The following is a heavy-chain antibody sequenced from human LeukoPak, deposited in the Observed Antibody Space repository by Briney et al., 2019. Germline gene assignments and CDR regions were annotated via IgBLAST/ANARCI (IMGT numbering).Heavy chain of an antibody. D-gene: IGHD6-19*01. CDR2: INSDGSST. Sequence: PGGSLRLSCAASGFTFSSYWMHWVRRAPGKGLVWVSRINSDGSSTSYADSVKGRFTISRDNAKNTLYLQMNSLRAEDTAVYYCARIAVAKYYYYYGMDVWGQGTTVTVSS. CDR1: GFTFSSYW. V-gene: IGHV3-74*01. J-gene: IGHJ6*02. CDR3: ARIAVAKYYYYYGMDV.